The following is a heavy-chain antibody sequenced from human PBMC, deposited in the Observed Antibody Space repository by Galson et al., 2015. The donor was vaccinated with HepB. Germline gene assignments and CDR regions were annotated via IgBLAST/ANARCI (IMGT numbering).Heavy chain of an antibody. CDR1: GFTFSGSA. D-gene: IGHD6-13*01. J-gene: IGHJ4*02. Sequence: SLRLSCAGSGFTFSGSAMHRVRQASGKGLEWVGRIGSKSANYATAYTTSVKGRFTISRDDSKNTAYLQMNSLRTEDTAVYYCLRLGDVSGYSSSWGQGTLVTVSS. CDR2: IGSKSANYAT. V-gene: IGHV3-73*01. CDR3: LRLGDVSGYSSS.